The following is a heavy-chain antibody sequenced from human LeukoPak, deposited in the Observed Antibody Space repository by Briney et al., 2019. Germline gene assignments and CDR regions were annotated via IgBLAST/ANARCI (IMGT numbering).Heavy chain of an antibody. J-gene: IGHJ3*02. CDR1: GGTFSSYA. Sequence: SVKVSCKASGGTFSSYAITWVRQAPGQGLEWMGGIIPMFGTSNYAQKLQGRVTITTDESTMTAYMDLSSLRSEDTAVYYCASVTMVVSRSEAGAFDIWGQGTLVTVSS. CDR3: ASVTMVVSRSEAGAFDI. V-gene: IGHV1-69*05. CDR2: IIPMFGTS. D-gene: IGHD5/OR15-5a*01.